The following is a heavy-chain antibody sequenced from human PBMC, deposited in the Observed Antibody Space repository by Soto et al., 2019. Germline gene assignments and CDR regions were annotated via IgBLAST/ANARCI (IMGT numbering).Heavy chain of an antibody. J-gene: IGHJ6*02. CDR3: ARDSAAENYYYYYGMDV. D-gene: IGHD6-13*01. CDR1: GGTFSSYA. Sequence: SVKVSCKASGGTFSSYAISWVRQAPGQGLEWMGGIIPIFGTANYAQKFQGRVTITADESTSTAYMELSSLRSEDTAMYYCARDSAAENYYYYYGMDVWGQGTTVTVSS. CDR2: IIPIFGTA. V-gene: IGHV1-69*13.